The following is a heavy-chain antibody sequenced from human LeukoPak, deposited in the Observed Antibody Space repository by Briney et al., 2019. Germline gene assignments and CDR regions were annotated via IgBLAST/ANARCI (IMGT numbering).Heavy chain of an antibody. V-gene: IGHV4-38-2*02. CDR1: GYSISSGYY. J-gene: IGHJ4*02. CDR2: IYHSGST. D-gene: IGHD6-13*01. CDR3: ARGVYSSSNFDY. Sequence: SETLSLTCTVSGYSISSGYYWGWIRQPPGKGLEWIGSIYHSGSTYYNPSLKSRVSISVDTSKNQLSLRLTSVTAADTAVYYCARGVYSSSNFDYWGQGTLVTVSS.